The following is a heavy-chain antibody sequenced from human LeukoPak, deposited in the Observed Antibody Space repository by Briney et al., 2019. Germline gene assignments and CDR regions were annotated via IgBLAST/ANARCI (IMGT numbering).Heavy chain of an antibody. J-gene: IGHJ4*02. D-gene: IGHD5-24*01. V-gene: IGHV4-4*07. CDR3: ASVVEMATILYFDY. CDR1: GGSISSYY. Sequence: SETLSLTCTVSGGSISSYYWSWIRQPAGKGLEWIGRIYTSGSTNYNPSLKSRVTISVDTSKNQFSLKLSSVTAADTAVYYCASVVEMATILYFDYWGQGTLVTVSS. CDR2: IYTSGST.